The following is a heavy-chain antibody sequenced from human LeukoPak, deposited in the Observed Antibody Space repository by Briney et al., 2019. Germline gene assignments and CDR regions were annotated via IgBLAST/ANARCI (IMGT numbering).Heavy chain of an antibody. D-gene: IGHD3-3*01. CDR2: IYYSGST. V-gene: IGHV4-39*07. CDR3: ARMGYDFWSGYSYYYYYYMDV. Sequence: PSETLSLTCTVSGGSISSSSYYWGWIRQPPGKGLEWIGSIYYSGSTYYNPSLKSRVTISVDTSKNQFSLKLSSVTAADTAVYYCARMGYDFWSGYSYYYYYYMDVWGKGTTVTVSS. J-gene: IGHJ6*03. CDR1: GGSISSSSYY.